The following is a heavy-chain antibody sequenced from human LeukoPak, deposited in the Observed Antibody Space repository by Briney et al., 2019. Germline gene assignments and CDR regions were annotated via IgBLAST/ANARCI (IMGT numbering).Heavy chain of an antibody. Sequence: GGSLRLSCAASGFTFSSYGMHWVRQAPGKGLEWVAVIWYDGSNKYYADSVKGRFTISRDNSKNTLYLQMNSLRAEDTAVYYCARGHILKDSLDYWGQGTLVTVSP. CDR2: IWYDGSNK. CDR1: GFTFSSYG. J-gene: IGHJ4*02. CDR3: ARGHILKDSLDY. D-gene: IGHD3-9*01. V-gene: IGHV3-33*01.